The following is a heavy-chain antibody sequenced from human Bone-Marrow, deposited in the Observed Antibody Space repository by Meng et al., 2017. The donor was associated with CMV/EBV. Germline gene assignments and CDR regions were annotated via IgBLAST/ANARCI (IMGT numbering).Heavy chain of an antibody. CDR2: IYSGSSST. D-gene: IGHD3-3*01. CDR3: VNSGTYYDFWSGYRFDY. V-gene: IGHV3-23*03. Sequence: GESLKISCATSGFTFSSYVMTWVRQAPGKGLEWVSVIYSGSSSTYYADPVKGRFTISRDNSKNTLYLQMNSLRAEDTAVYYCVNSGTYYDFWSGYRFDYWGQGTLVTASS. J-gene: IGHJ4*02. CDR1: GFTFSSYV.